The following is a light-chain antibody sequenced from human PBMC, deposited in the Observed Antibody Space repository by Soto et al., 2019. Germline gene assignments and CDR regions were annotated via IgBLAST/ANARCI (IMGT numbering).Light chain of an antibody. Sequence: ETMLTQSPATLSASPGERVTLSCRATQSVSEYLAWYQQKPGQAPRLLIYGASSRATGIPDRFSGSGSGTDFTLTISSLEPEDFALYYCQQRSNWPPTFGPGTKVDI. CDR3: QQRSNWPPT. V-gene: IGKV3-11*01. J-gene: IGKJ3*01. CDR2: GAS. CDR1: QSVSEY.